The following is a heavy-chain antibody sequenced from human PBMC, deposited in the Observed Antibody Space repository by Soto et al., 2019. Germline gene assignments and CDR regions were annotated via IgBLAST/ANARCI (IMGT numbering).Heavy chain of an antibody. CDR2: IFQTGII. J-gene: IGHJ3*01. V-gene: IGHV4-30-2*01. CDR3: GRDAGASSNAFDV. D-gene: IGHD6-6*01. CDR1: GDSVNNEDFS. Sequence: QVQLQESGSGLVKPSQTLSLTCTVSGDSVNNEDFSWSWIRRTPGKGLEWIGYIFQTGIIYYNPSLKSRVVISVDSSKNLFSLNLTSVTAADTAVYYCGRDAGASSNAFDVWGQGTMVTVSP.